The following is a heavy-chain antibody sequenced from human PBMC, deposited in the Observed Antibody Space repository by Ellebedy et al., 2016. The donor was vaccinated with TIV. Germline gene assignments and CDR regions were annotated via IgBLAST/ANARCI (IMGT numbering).Heavy chain of an antibody. CDR3: ARTSYGVDPTPLDF. CDR1: GFPLGRYS. Sequence: GESLKISCTASGFPLGRYSMNWVRQTPGKGLEWVAYITSDSSTIKYADSVKGRFTVSRDNPKNSLYLQMNSLRADDTAVYYCARTSYGVDPTPLDFWGQGTLVTVSS. J-gene: IGHJ4*02. D-gene: IGHD2-8*01. CDR2: ITSDSSTI. V-gene: IGHV3-48*04.